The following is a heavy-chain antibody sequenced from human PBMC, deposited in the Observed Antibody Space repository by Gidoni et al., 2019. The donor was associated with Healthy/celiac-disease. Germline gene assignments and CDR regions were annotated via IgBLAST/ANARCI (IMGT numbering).Heavy chain of an antibody. D-gene: IGHD2-15*01. CDR1: GGTFSSYA. Sequence: QVQLVQSGAEVKKPGSSVKVSCKASGGTFSSYAISWVRQAPGQGLEWMGRIIPILGIANYAQKFQGRVTITADKSTSTAYMELSSLRSEDTAVYYCARRGYCSGGSCYSSREGYFDYWGQGTLVTVSS. V-gene: IGHV1-69*04. CDR3: ARRGYCSGGSCYSSREGYFDY. CDR2: IIPILGIA. J-gene: IGHJ4*02.